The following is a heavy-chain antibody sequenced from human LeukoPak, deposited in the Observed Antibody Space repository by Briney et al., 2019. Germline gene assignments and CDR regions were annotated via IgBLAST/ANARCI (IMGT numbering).Heavy chain of an antibody. D-gene: IGHD3-10*01. CDR1: GGTFSSYA. CDR3: VRVMVSLVRGDYFYFDY. CDR2: IIPIFGTA. Sequence: ASVKVSCKASGGTFSSYAISWVRQAPGQGLEWMGGIIPIFGTANYAQKFQGRVTITADESTSTAYMELSSLRSEDTAVYYCVRVMVSLVRGDYFYFDYWAQGTLVTVSS. V-gene: IGHV1-69*13. J-gene: IGHJ4*02.